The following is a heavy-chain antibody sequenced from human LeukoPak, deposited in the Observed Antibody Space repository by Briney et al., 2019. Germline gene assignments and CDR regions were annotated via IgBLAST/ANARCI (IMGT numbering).Heavy chain of an antibody. CDR1: GFTFSSYA. D-gene: IGHD3-10*01. CDR3: AKDSLLWFGEGAFDI. V-gene: IGHV3-23*01. CDR2: ISGSGGST. J-gene: IGHJ3*02. Sequence: GSLRLSCAASGFTFSSYAMSWVRPAPGKGLEWVSAISGSGGSTYYADSVKGRFTISRDNSENTLYLQMNSLRAEDTAVYYCAKDSLLWFGEGAFDIWGQGTMVTVSS.